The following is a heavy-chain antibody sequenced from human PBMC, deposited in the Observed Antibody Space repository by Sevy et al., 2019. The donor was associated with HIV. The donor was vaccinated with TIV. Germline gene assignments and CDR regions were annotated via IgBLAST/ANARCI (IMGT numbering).Heavy chain of an antibody. CDR3: ARARITMIVVAHYFDY. CDR2: ISYDGSNK. Sequence: GGSLRLSCAASGFTFSSYAMHWVRQAPGKGLEWVAVISYDGSNKYYADSVKGRFTISRDNSKNTLYLKMNSLRAEDTAVYYCARARITMIVVAHYFDYWGHGTLVTVSS. CDR1: GFTFSSYA. V-gene: IGHV3-30-3*01. J-gene: IGHJ4*01. D-gene: IGHD3-22*01.